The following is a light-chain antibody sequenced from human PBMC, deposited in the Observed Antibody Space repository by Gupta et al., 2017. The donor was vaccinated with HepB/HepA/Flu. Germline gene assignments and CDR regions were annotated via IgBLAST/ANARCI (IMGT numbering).Light chain of an antibody. CDR3: QHRSTWPWT. V-gene: IGKV3-11*01. Sequence: EIVLTQSPATLSLSPGERATLSCRASQSVTNYLAWYQQKPGQAPRLLIYDASNRATGTPARFRGSGSGTDFTLTISSLDPEDFAVYYCQHRSTWPWTFGQGTKLEIK. CDR1: QSVTNY. CDR2: DAS. J-gene: IGKJ1*01.